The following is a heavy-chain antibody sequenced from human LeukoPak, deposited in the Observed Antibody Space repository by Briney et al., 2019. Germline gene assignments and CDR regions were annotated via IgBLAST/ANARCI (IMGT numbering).Heavy chain of an antibody. CDR1: GFTFTTYA. Sequence: GGSLRLSCAASGFTFTTYAMSWVRQAPGKGLEWVSLISGSGGGTYYADSVKGRFTISRDNAKNSLYLQMNSLRAEDTALYYCARGAGDYDIAGFDPWGQGTLVTVSS. CDR2: ISGSGGGT. D-gene: IGHD3-9*01. V-gene: IGHV3-23*01. CDR3: ARGAGDYDIAGFDP. J-gene: IGHJ5*02.